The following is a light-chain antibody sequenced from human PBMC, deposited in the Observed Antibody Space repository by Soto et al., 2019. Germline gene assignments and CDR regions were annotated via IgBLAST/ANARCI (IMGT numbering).Light chain of an antibody. CDR3: QQYNSYSFT. CDR1: QSISSW. CDR2: KAS. V-gene: IGKV1-5*03. Sequence: DIPMTQSPSTLSASVGDRVTITCRASQSISSWLAWYQQKPGKAPKLLIYKASSLESGVPSRFSGSGSGTEFTITISSLQHDDFATYYCQQYNSYSFTFGPGTKVDIK. J-gene: IGKJ3*01.